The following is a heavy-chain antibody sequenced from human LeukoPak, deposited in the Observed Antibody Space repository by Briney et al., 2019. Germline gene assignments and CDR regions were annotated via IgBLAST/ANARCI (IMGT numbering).Heavy chain of an antibody. CDR3: ARYSGTYYVY. CDR2: IYYSGST. V-gene: IGHV4-59*01. Sequence: SETLSLTCTVSGGSISSYYWSWIRQLPGKGLEWIGYIYYSGSTNYNPSLKSRVTISVDTSKNQFSLKLSSVTAADTAVYFCARYSGTYYVYWGQGTLVTVSS. J-gene: IGHJ4*02. D-gene: IGHD1-26*01. CDR1: GGSISSYY.